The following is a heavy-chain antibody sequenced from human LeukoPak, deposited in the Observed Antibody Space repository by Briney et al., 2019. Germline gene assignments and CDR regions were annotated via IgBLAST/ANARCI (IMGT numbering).Heavy chain of an antibody. CDR3: ASTYDSSGYYSPSWFDP. J-gene: IGHJ5*02. CDR1: GGTVSSYA. CDR2: IIPIFGTA. V-gene: IGHV1-69*05. D-gene: IGHD3-22*01. Sequence: SVKVSCKASGGTVSSYAISLVRQAPGQGLEWMGGIIPIFGTANYAQKFQGRVTVTTDESTSTAYMELSSLRSEDTAVYYCASTYDSSGYYSPSWFDPWGRGTLVTVSS.